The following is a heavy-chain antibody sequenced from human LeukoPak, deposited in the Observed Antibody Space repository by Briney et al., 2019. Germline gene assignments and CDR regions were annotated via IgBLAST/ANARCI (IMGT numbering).Heavy chain of an antibody. CDR1: GGSISSSSYY. Sequence: SETLSLTCTVSGGSISSSSYYWGWIRQPPGKGLEWIGSIYYSGSTYYNPSLKSRVTISVDTSKNQFSLKLSSVTAADTAVDYCARHPYYYDSSGYYYFDYWGQGTLVTVSS. J-gene: IGHJ4*02. CDR3: ARHPYYYDSSGYYYFDY. V-gene: IGHV4-39*01. CDR2: IYYSGST. D-gene: IGHD3-22*01.